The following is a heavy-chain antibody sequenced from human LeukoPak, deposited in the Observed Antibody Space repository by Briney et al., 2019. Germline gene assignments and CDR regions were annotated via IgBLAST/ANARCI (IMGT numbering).Heavy chain of an antibody. Sequence: ASVNVSCTASGGTFSIYAISWVRQAPGQGLEWMGGIIPIFGTANYAQKFQGRVTITADESTSTAYMELSSLRSEDTAVYYCAGATYGNFDYWGQGTLVTVSS. CDR1: GGTFSIYA. J-gene: IGHJ4*02. CDR2: IIPIFGTA. V-gene: IGHV1-69*01. CDR3: AGATYGNFDY. D-gene: IGHD3-10*01.